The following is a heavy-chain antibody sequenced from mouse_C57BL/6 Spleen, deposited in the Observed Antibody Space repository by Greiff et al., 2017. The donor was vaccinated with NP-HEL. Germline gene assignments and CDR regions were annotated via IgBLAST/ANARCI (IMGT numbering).Heavy chain of an antibody. CDR2: ISYDGSN. Sequence: EVKLMESGPGLVKPSQSLSLTCSVTGYSITSGYYWNWIRQFPGNKLEWMGYISYDGSNNYNPSLKNRISITRDTSKNQFFLKLNSVTTEDTATYYCARDPLYSKDAMDYWGQGTSVTVSS. D-gene: IGHD2-5*01. CDR3: ARDPLYSKDAMDY. V-gene: IGHV3-6*01. CDR1: GYSITSGYY. J-gene: IGHJ4*01.